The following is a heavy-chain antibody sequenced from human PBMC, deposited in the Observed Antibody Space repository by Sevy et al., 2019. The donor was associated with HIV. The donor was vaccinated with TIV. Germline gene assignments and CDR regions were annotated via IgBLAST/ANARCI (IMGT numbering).Heavy chain of an antibody. CDR2: IKSRADGGIT. Sequence: GGSLRLSCAASGFTFTYAWMTWVRQAPGKGLEWVGRIKSRADGGITDYAAPVKGRFTISRDDSKNTLYLQMNSLRSEDTGVYYCSTDPIILLLVTDGKDVWGQGTTVTVSS. J-gene: IGHJ6*02. CDR1: GFTFTYAW. V-gene: IGHV3-15*01. CDR3: STDPIILLLVTDGKDV. D-gene: IGHD2-8*01.